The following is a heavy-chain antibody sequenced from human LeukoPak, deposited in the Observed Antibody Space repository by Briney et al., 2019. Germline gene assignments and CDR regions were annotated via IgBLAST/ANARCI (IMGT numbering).Heavy chain of an antibody. J-gene: IGHJ4*02. V-gene: IGHV4-59*01. CDR1: GGSISSYY. CDR2: IYYSGST. CDR3: ARERVPKGHYFDY. Sequence: SETLSLTCTVSGGSISSYYWSWIRQPPGKGLEWIGYIYYSGSTNYNPSLESRVTISVDTSKNQFSLKLSSVTAADTAVYYCARERVPKGHYFDYWGQGTLVTVSS.